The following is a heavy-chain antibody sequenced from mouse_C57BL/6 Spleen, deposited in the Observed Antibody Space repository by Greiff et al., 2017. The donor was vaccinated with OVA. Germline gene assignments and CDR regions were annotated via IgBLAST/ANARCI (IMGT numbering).Heavy chain of an antibody. CDR3: ARRDYYGSIYYAMDY. J-gene: IGHJ4*01. CDR1: GYTFTDYN. D-gene: IGHD1-1*01. V-gene: IGHV1-18*01. Sequence: VQLQQSGPELVKPGASVKIPCKASGYTFTDYNMDWVKQSPGKSLEWIGDINPNNGGTIYNQKFKGKATLPVDKSSSTAYMQLRSLTSEDTAVYYCARRDYYGSIYYAMDYWGQGTSVTVSS. CDR2: INPNNGGT.